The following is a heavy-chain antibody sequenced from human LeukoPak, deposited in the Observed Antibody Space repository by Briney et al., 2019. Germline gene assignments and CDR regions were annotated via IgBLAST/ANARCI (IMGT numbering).Heavy chain of an antibody. Sequence: ASVKVSCKASGYTFTNYYMHWVRQAPGQGLEWMGIINPSGDSPSYAQKFQGRDTMTRDTSTSTVYMELSSLRSEDTAVYYCARGQTAMAPFDPWGQGTLVTVSS. V-gene: IGHV1-46*01. CDR3: ARGQTAMAPFDP. J-gene: IGHJ5*02. CDR1: GYTFTNYY. D-gene: IGHD5-18*01. CDR2: INPSGDSP.